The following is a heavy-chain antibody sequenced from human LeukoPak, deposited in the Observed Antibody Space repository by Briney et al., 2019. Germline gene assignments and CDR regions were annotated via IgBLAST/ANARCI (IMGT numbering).Heavy chain of an antibody. CDR1: GFTFSSYA. D-gene: IGHD2-15*01. Sequence: PGRSLRLSCAASGFTFSSYAMHWVRQAPGKGLEWVAVISYDGSNKYYADSVKGRFTISRDNSKNTLYLQMSSLRAEDTAVYYCARTPDNSFDYWGQGTLVTVSS. CDR3: ARTPDNSFDY. V-gene: IGHV3-30-3*01. CDR2: ISYDGSNK. J-gene: IGHJ4*02.